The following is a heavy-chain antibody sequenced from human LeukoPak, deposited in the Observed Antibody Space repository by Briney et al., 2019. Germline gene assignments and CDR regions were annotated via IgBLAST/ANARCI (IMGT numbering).Heavy chain of an antibody. V-gene: IGHV3-23*01. Sequence: GGSLRLSCAASGFTFSSYAMSWVRQAPGRGLEWVATLSGSGAGTYYLDSVQGRFTISRDNSKRTLFLHMNSLRAEDTAFYYCAKAELGVDTFFDYWGQGTLVTVSS. D-gene: IGHD3-3*01. J-gene: IGHJ4*02. CDR3: AKAELGVDTFFDY. CDR1: GFTFSSYA. CDR2: LSGSGAGT.